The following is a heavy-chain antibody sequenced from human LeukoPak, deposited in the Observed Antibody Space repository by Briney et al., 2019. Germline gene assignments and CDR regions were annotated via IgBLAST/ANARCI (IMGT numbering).Heavy chain of an antibody. CDR2: ISSSSNTI. J-gene: IGHJ3*02. CDR1: GFTFSSYS. Sequence: GGSLRVSCAASGFTFSSYSMNWVRQAPGKGLEWVSYISSSSNTIYYADSVKGRFTLSRDNAKNSLSLQINSLRAEDTAVYYCARVLHFGAFDIWGQGTMVTVSS. D-gene: IGHD2/OR15-2a*01. V-gene: IGHV3-48*04. CDR3: ARVLHFGAFDI.